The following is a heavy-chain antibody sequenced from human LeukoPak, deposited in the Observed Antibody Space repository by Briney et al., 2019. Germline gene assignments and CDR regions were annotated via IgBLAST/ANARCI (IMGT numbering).Heavy chain of an antibody. V-gene: IGHV3-30*02. Sequence: PGGSLRLSCAASGISFSSFGMHWVRQAPGRGLESVTFIRYDGHNKYYADSVKGRFTISRDNSKNTLYLQMNSLRPEDTAVYYCAKSQNYYDNSGYYYLDYWGQGNLVTVSS. CDR2: IRYDGHNK. D-gene: IGHD3-22*01. J-gene: IGHJ4*02. CDR1: GISFSSFG. CDR3: AKSQNYYDNSGYYYLDY.